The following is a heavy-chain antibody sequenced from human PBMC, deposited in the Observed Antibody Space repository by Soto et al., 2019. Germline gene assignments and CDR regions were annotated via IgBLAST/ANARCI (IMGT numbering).Heavy chain of an antibody. Sequence: RASVKVSCKASGYTFTGYYMHWVRQAPGQGLEWMGWINPNSGGTNYAQKFQGWVTMTRDTSISTAYMELSRLRSDDTAVYYCARGSLVVAATPWYYYYYGMDVWGQGTTVTVSS. CDR2: INPNSGGT. J-gene: IGHJ6*02. D-gene: IGHD2-15*01. V-gene: IGHV1-2*04. CDR1: GYTFTGYY. CDR3: ARGSLVVAATPWYYYYYGMDV.